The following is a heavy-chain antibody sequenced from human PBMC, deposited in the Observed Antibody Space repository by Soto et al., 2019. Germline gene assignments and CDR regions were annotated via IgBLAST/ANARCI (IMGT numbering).Heavy chain of an antibody. V-gene: IGHV1-18*01. CDR1: GYTFTSYG. D-gene: IGHD4-17*01. CDR3: ARVGSTVTTIDGNWFDS. CDR2: ISAYNGNT. Sequence: QVQLVQSGAEVKKPGASVKVSCKASGYTFTSYGISWVRQAPGQGLEWMGWISAYNGNTNYAQKLQSRVTITTDTSTSTAYMELRSLRSDGTVVYYCARVGSTVTTIDGNWFDSWGQGTLVTVSS. J-gene: IGHJ5*01.